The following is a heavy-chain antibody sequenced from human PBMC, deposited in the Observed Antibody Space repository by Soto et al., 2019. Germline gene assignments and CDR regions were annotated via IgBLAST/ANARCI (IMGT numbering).Heavy chain of an antibody. D-gene: IGHD2-21*01. J-gene: IGHJ4*02. Sequence: SETLSLTCSVSGDSISSDYWSWIRQTPGKGLEWIGYIYYSGSTSYNPSLKNRVTISIGRSKNQFSLKLTSVTAADTALYYCARGALIEVFDYWGQGILVTVSS. CDR1: GDSISSDY. CDR3: ARGALIEVFDY. V-gene: IGHV4-59*08. CDR2: IYYSGST.